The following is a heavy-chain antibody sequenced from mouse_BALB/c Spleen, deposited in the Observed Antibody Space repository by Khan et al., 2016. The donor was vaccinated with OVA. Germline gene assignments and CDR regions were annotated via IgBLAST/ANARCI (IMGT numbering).Heavy chain of an antibody. Sequence: QVQLQQPGADLVRPGASVKLSCKASGYTFTNYWINWVKQRPGQGLKWIGNIYPSDSYTNYNQKFKDKATLTVYKFSSTAYMQLSSPTSEDSAVYYCTRGDPGNFDFWGQGTTLTVSS. J-gene: IGHJ2*01. V-gene: IGHV1-69*02. CDR1: GYTFTNYW. D-gene: IGHD2-13*01. CDR3: TRGDPGNFDF. CDR2: IYPSDSYT.